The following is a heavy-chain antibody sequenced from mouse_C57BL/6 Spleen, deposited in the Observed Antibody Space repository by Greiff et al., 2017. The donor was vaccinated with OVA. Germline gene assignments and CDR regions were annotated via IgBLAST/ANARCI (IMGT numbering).Heavy chain of an antibody. Sequence: VQLQQPGAELVMPGASVKLSCKASGYTFTSYWMHWVKQRPGQGLEWIGEIDPSDSYTNYNQKFKGKSTVTLDKSSSTAYMQLSSLTSEDSAVYYGAREGSSGPGDWGQGTTLTVSS. D-gene: IGHD3-2*02. CDR1: GYTFTSYW. J-gene: IGHJ2*01. CDR3: AREGSSGPGD. V-gene: IGHV1-69*01. CDR2: IDPSDSYT.